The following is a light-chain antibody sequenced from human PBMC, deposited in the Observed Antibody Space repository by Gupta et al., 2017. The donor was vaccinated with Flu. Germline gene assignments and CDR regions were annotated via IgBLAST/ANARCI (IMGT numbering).Light chain of an antibody. J-gene: IGKJ1*01. CDR3: QQYNNWGT. Sequence: PGERATPSCRASQSVSSNLAWYQQKPGQAPRLLIYGASTRATGIPARFSGSGSGTEFTLTISSLQSEDFAVYYCQQYNNWGTFGQGTKVEIK. CDR2: GAS. V-gene: IGKV3-15*01. CDR1: QSVSSN.